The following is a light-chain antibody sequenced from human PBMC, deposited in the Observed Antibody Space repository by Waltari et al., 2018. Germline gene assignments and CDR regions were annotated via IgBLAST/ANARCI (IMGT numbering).Light chain of an antibody. V-gene: IGKV4-1*01. CDR2: WAS. J-gene: IGKJ2*01. Sequence: DIVMTRSPDSLSVALGERAPINCKSSQSILYSSSNMNYLAWYQQKPGQPPKLLIYWASTRESGVPDRFSGSGSGTDFTLTISSLQAEDVAVYYCQQYYGSPPYTFGQGTKLEIK. CDR3: QQYYGSPPYT. CDR1: QSILYSSSNMNY.